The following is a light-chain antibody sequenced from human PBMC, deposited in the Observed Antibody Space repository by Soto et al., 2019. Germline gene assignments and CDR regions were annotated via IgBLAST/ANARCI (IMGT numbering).Light chain of an antibody. V-gene: IGKV3-11*01. Sequence: EIVLTQSPATLSLSPGERATLSCRASQSVSSYLAWYQQKPGQAPRLLIYDASNRATGIPARFSGSGAGTDFALTISSLEPEDFEAYSCHQRSNWPLTFGGGTKVEIK. CDR3: HQRSNWPLT. J-gene: IGKJ4*01. CDR1: QSVSSY. CDR2: DAS.